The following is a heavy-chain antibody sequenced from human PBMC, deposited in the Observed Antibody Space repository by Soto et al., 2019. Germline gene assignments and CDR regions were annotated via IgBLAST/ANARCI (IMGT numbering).Heavy chain of an antibody. D-gene: IGHD2-15*01. J-gene: IGHJ6*02. Sequence: SETLSLTCTVSGGSVSTGFYYWSWIRHPPGNGLEWFGYIYYIGSTNYNPSLKSRVTISVYTSKTQFTLKLSTVTAAATAVCYGDRASGHSSGGSCYSRYCYYHGMDFWGQGTTVTVSS. CDR3: DRASGHSSGGSCYSRYCYYHGMDF. CDR2: IYYIGST. CDR1: GGSVSTGFYY. V-gene: IGHV4-61*01.